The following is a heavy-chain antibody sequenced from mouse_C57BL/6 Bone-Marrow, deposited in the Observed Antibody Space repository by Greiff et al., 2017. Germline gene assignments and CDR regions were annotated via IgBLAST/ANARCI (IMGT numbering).Heavy chain of an antibody. CDR3: ARVEVGYDGSRPDWYFDV. CDR2: ISYDGSN. J-gene: IGHJ1*03. D-gene: IGHD1-1*01. V-gene: IGHV3-6*01. Sequence: EVKLQESGPGLVKPSQSLSLTCSVTGYSITSGYYWNWIRQFPGNKLEWMGYISYDGSNNYNPSLKNRISITRDTSKNQFFLKLNSVTTEDTATYYCARVEVGYDGSRPDWYFDVWGTGTTVTVSS. CDR1: GYSITSGYY.